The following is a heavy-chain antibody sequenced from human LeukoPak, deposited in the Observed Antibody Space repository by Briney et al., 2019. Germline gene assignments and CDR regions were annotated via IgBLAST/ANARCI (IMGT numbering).Heavy chain of an antibody. CDR3: AREYDSSGYPDAFDI. Sequence: GASVKVSCKASGYTFTSYGISWVRQAPGQGLEWMGGIIPIFGTANYAQKFQGRVTITADESTSTAYMELSSLRSEDTAVYYCAREYDSSGYPDAFDIWGQGTMVTVSS. V-gene: IGHV1-69*13. D-gene: IGHD3-22*01. J-gene: IGHJ3*02. CDR1: GYTFTSYG. CDR2: IIPIFGTA.